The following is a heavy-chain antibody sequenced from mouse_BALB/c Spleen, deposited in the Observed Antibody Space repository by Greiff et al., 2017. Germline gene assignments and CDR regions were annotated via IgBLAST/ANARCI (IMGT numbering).Heavy chain of an antibody. V-gene: IGHV1S41*01. D-gene: IGHD2-4*01. CDR3: ARGGLHWYFDV. J-gene: IGHJ1*01. CDR1: GYTFTSYW. Sequence: DLVKPGASVKLSCKASGYTFTSYWINWIKQRPGQGLEWIGRIAPGSGSTYYNEMFKGKATLTVDTSSSTAYIQLSSLSSEDSAVYVCARGGLHWYFDVWGAGTTVTVSS. CDR2: IAPGSGST.